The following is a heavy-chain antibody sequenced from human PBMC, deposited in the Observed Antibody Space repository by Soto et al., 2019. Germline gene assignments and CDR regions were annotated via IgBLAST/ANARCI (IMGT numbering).Heavy chain of an antibody. CDR3: VTGWSEY. V-gene: IGHV3-74*01. D-gene: IGHD2-15*01. J-gene: IGHJ4*02. CDR2: INSDGSYI. CDR1: EFTFSSSW. Sequence: PGGSLRLSCAVSEFTFSSSWMHWVRQGPGKGLVWVSRINSDGSYINYADSVKGRFTTSRDNAKNMLYLQMNSLRAEDTALYYCVTGWSEYWGQGALVTVSS.